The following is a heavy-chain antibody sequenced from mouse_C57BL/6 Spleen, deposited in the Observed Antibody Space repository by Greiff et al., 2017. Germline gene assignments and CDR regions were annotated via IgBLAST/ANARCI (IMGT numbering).Heavy chain of an antibody. V-gene: IGHV1-74*01. J-gene: IGHJ2*01. D-gene: IGHD3-2*02. CDR3: AIEGDSSGYAFDY. Sequence: VQLQQPGAELVKPGASVKVSCKASGYTFTSYWMHWVKQRPGQGLEWIGRIHPSDSDTNYNQKFKGKATLTVEKSSSTAYMQLSSLTSEDSAVYSCAIEGDSSGYAFDYWGQGTTLTVSS. CDR2: IHPSDSDT. CDR1: GYTFTSYW.